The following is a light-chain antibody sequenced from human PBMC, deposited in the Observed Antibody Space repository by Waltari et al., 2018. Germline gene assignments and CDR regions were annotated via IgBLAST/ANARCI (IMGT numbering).Light chain of an antibody. V-gene: IGKV4-1*01. CDR2: WAA. Sequence: DIVMTQSPDSLAVSLGERATIHCKSSQSILYRSSNRNALAWYPQKPGQPPKLLFFWAATRESGAPDRFSVSGSGTDFTLTISSLQAEDVAVYYCQQYYNAPLTFGGGTKVEIK. J-gene: IGKJ4*01. CDR3: QQYYNAPLT. CDR1: QSILYRSSNRNA.